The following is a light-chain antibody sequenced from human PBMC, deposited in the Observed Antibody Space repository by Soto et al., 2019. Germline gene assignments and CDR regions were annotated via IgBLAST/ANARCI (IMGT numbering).Light chain of an antibody. J-gene: IGLJ2*01. Sequence: QSVLTQPASVSGSPGQSITISCSGTSSDVGSYNLVSWYQQHPGKVPKLMIYDGSKRPSGVSTRFSGSKSGNTASLPISGRQAEDEADYYCSSYARSSTYVIFGGGTKLTVL. CDR1: SSDVGSYNL. CDR2: DGS. V-gene: IGLV2-23*01. CDR3: SSYARSSTYVI.